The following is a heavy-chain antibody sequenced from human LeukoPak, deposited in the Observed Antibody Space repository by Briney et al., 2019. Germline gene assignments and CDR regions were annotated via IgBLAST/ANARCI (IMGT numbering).Heavy chain of an antibody. CDR3: AQIAAAASFDY. D-gene: IGHD6-13*01. V-gene: IGHV1-24*01. J-gene: IGHJ4*02. CDR1: GYIFTSCY. Sequence: GASVKVSCKASGYIFTSCYMHWVRQAPGKGLEWMGGFDPEDGETIYAQKFQGRVTMTEDTSTDTAYMELSSLRSEDTAVYYCAQIAAAASFDYWGPGTLVTVSS. CDR2: FDPEDGET.